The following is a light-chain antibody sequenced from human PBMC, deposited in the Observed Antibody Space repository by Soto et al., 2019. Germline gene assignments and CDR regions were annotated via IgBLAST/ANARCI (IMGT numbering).Light chain of an antibody. CDR2: EVS. CDR1: SRDVGGYNY. J-gene: IGLJ1*01. Sequence: QPALTQPASVSGSPGQSITISCTGTSRDVGGYNYVSWYQQHPGKAPKLMIYEVSNRPSGVSNRFSGSKSGNAASLTISGLQAEDEADYYCSSYTSSSTKVFGTGTKLTVL. CDR3: SSYTSSSTKV. V-gene: IGLV2-14*01.